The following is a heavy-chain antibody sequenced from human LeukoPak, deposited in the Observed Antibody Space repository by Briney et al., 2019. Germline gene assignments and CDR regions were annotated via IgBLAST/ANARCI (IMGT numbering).Heavy chain of an antibody. CDR1: GFTFSNFG. Sequence: PGGSLRLSXAASGFTFSNFGMHQVRQAPGKGLEWLAFIRYDGDNKHYADSVKGRFTISRDNSMDTLYLQMNSLRAEDTAMYYCAKGIAVAFAYYFDYWGQGTLVTVSS. J-gene: IGHJ4*02. V-gene: IGHV3-30*02. CDR3: AKGIAVAFAYYFDY. CDR2: IRYDGDNK. D-gene: IGHD6-19*01.